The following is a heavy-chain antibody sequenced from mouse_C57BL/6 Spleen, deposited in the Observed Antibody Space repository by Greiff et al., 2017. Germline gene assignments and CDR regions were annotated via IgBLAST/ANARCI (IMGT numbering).Heavy chain of an antibody. D-gene: IGHD2-4*01. J-gene: IGHJ2*01. CDR3: ARSDDYDYFGY. CDR1: GYAFSSYW. Sequence: VQLQQSGAELVKPGASVKISCKASGYAFSSYWMNWVKQRPGKGLEWIGQIYPGDGDTNYNGKFKGKATLTADKSSSTAYMQLSSLTSEDSAVYFCARSDDYDYFGYWGQGTTLTVSS. CDR2: IYPGDGDT. V-gene: IGHV1-80*01.